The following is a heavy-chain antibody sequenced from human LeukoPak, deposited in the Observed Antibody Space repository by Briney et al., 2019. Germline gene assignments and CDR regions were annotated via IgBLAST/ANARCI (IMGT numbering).Heavy chain of an antibody. D-gene: IGHD3-10*01. CDR1: GGTFSSYA. CDR3: ARDYYGSGSYRGNWFDP. J-gene: IGHJ5*02. V-gene: IGHV1-69*05. CDR2: IIPIFGTA. Sequence: SVKVSCKASGGTFSSYAISWVRQAPGQGLGWMGGIIPIFGTANYAQKFEGRVTITTAESTSTAYMELSSLRSEDTAVYYCARDYYGSGSYRGNWFDPWGQGTLVTVSS.